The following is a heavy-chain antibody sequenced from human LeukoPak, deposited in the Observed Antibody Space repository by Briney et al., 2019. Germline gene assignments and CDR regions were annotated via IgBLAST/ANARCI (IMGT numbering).Heavy chain of an antibody. J-gene: IGHJ4*02. V-gene: IGHV1-69*05. D-gene: IGHD3-10*01. CDR2: IIPIFGTA. CDR3: ARVGAYYYGSGTYEDY. Sequence: SVKVSCKASGGTFSSYAISWVRQAPGQGLEWMGGIIPIFGTASYAQKFQGRVTITTDESTSTAYMELSSLRSEDTAVYYCARVGAYYYGSGTYEDYWGQGTLVTVSS. CDR1: GGTFSSYA.